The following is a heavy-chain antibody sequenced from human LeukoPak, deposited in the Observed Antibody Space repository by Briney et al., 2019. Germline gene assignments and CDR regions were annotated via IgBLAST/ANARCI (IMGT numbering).Heavy chain of an antibody. V-gene: IGHV3-11*01. D-gene: IGHD3-22*01. CDR1: GFTFSDYY. Sequence: PGGSLRLSCAASGFTFSDYYMSWIRQAPGKGLEWVSYISSGGSTIYYADSVKGRFTISRDNAKNSLYLQMNSLRAEDTAVYYCAKDQSDSSGYYYRDAFDIWGQGTMVTVSS. J-gene: IGHJ3*02. CDR2: ISSGGSTI. CDR3: AKDQSDSSGYYYRDAFDI.